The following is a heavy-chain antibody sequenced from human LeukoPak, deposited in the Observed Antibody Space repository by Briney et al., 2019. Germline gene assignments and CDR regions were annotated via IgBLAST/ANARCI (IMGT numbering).Heavy chain of an antibody. D-gene: IGHD3-10*01. CDR2: ISTDNGYT. V-gene: IGHV1-18*04. Sequence: ASVKVSCKVSGYTFTGYYIHWVRQAPGQGLEWMGWISTDNGYTNYGQNLQGRLTMTTDTSTSTAYMELRSLKSDDTAVYYCARDYFNFLVVPNWFDPWGQGTLVTVSS. CDR3: ARDYFNFLVVPNWFDP. CDR1: GYTFTGYY. J-gene: IGHJ5*02.